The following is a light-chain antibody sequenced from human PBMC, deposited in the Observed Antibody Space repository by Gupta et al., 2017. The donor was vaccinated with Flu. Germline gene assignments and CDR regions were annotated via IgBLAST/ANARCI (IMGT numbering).Light chain of an antibody. CDR3: QQRSNWPLYT. V-gene: IGKV3-11*01. CDR1: QSVRSY. Sequence: EIVLTQSPATLSLSPGERATLSCRASQSVRSYLAWYQQKPGQAPRLLIYDASNRDTGIPARVRGSGFGKDFTLTISSREPEDFAVYYCQQRSNWPLYTFGQGTKLEIK. CDR2: DAS. J-gene: IGKJ2*01.